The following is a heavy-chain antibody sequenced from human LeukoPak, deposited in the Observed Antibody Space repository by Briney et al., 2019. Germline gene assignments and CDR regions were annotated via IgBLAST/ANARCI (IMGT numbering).Heavy chain of an antibody. V-gene: IGHV3-23*01. CDR1: GFTFSNFA. Sequence: PGGSLRLSCAASGFTFSNFAMSWVRQTPGTGLAWPSAISPDGNYIYYADSVKGRFTTSRDNSKNTLYLQMTSLRVEDTAVYFCVSQRDHRVAVAGSFDNWGQGTLISVSP. D-gene: IGHD6-19*01. J-gene: IGHJ4*02. CDR2: ISPDGNYI. CDR3: VSQRDHRVAVAGSFDN.